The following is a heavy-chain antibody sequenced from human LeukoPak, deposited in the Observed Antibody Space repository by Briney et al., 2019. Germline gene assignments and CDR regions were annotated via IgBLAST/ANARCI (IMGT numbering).Heavy chain of an antibody. CDR3: AKGPRAQEHSTHRFDN. CDR2: ISSSGSTI. D-gene: IGHD1/OR15-1a*01. V-gene: IGHV3-11*01. CDR1: GFTFSDYY. J-gene: IGHJ4*02. Sequence: PGGSLRLSCAASGFTFSDYYMSWIRQAPGKGLEWVSYISSSGSTIYYADSVKGRFTISRDNAKNSLYLQMNSLRAEDTAVYYCAKGPRAQEHSTHRFDNWGRGTLVTVSS.